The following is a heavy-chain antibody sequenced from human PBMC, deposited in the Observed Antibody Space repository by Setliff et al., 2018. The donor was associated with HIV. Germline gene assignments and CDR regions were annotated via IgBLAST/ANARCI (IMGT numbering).Heavy chain of an antibody. D-gene: IGHD1-26*01. CDR3: ARGPCKHSGRTTYYYYMGV. J-gene: IGHJ6*03. CDR1: GYTFTTYA. V-gene: IGHV1-3*01. CDR2: INGGNGNT. Sequence: ASVKVSCKASGYTFTTYAMHWVRQAPGQRLEWMGWINGGNGNTEYSQKFQGRVTMTEDTSTDTAYMELSSLRSEDTAVYYCARGPCKHSGRTTYYYYMGVWGKGTTVTVSS.